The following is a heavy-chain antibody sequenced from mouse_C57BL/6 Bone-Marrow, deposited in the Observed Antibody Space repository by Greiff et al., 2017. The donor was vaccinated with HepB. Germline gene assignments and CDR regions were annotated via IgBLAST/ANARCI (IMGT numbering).Heavy chain of an antibody. J-gene: IGHJ3*01. CDR3: VRHGNYGAWFAY. Sequence: EVKLMESGGGLVQPKGSLKLSCAASGFSFNTYAMNWVRQAPGKGLEWVARIRSKSNNYATYYADSVKDRFTISRDDSESMLYLQMNNLKTEDTAMYYCVRHGNYGAWFAYWGQGTLVTVSA. V-gene: IGHV10-1*01. CDR2: IRSKSNNYAT. D-gene: IGHD1-1*01. CDR1: GFSFNTYA.